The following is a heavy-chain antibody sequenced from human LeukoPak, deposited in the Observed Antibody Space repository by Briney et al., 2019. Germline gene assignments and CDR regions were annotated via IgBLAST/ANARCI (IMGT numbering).Heavy chain of an antibody. CDR1: GGSISGYF. V-gene: IGHV4-59*01. CDR3: ARQSPEKGTPFDY. Sequence: SETPSLTCAVSGGSISGYFWSWIRRFPGKRLEWVGYTYFDGRTKYNPSLKSRVIVSLDTSKNQFSLKLTSVTDADTALYYCARQSPEKGTPFDYWGQGTLVTVSS. J-gene: IGHJ4*02. D-gene: IGHD3-10*01. CDR2: TYFDGRT.